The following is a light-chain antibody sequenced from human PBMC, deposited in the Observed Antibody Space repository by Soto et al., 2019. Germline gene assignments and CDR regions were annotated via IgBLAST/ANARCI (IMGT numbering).Light chain of an antibody. CDR2: DVS. CDR3: SSYTSSSSYV. J-gene: IGLJ1*01. V-gene: IGLV2-14*01. CDR1: SSDVGGYNY. Sequence: QSVLTQPASVSGSPGQSITISCTGTSSDVGGYNYVSWYQQYPGKAPKLMIYDVSNRPSGVSDRFSGSKSGNTASLSISGLQAEGEADYYCSSYTSSSSYVFGTGTNVTVL.